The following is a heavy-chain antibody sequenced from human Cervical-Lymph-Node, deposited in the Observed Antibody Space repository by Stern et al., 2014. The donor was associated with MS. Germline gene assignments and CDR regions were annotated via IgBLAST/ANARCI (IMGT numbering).Heavy chain of an antibody. CDR1: GFTFSDHY. CDR2: IRRTGDTI. V-gene: IGHV3-11*01. J-gene: IGHJ6*02. Sequence: VTLVESGGGLVKPGESLRLSCAASGFTFSDHYMSWVRQAHGQGLEWISYIRRTGDTIYYADSVKGRFPISRYNVKNSLYLQINSLRAEDAALYYCARGGSAYYYGMDVWGQGTAVTVSS. CDR3: ARGGSAYYYGMDV.